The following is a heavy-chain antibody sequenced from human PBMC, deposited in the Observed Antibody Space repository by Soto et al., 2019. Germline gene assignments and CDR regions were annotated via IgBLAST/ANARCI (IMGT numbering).Heavy chain of an antibody. CDR3: ARVGSSGWNYYYYYYMDV. CDR2: IKQDGSEK. Sequence: PGGSLRLSCAASGFTFSSYWMSWVRQAPGKGLEWVANIKQDGSEKYYVDSVKGRFTISRDNAKNSLYLQMNSLRAEDTAVYYCARVGSSGWNYYYYYYMDVWGKGTTVTVSS. D-gene: IGHD6-19*01. V-gene: IGHV3-7*01. CDR1: GFTFSSYW. J-gene: IGHJ6*03.